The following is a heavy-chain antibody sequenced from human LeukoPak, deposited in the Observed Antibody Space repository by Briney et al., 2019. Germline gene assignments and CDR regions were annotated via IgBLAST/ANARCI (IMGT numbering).Heavy chain of an antibody. CDR2: IYYSGST. J-gene: IGHJ4*02. CDR1: GGTISGYY. Sequence: PSETLSLTCTVSGGTISGYYWSWIRQPPGKGLEWIGYIYYSGSTNYNPSLKSRVTISVDTSKNQFSLKLSSVTAADTAVYYCARGSSGWYYYFDYWGQGTLVTVSS. D-gene: IGHD6-19*01. V-gene: IGHV4-59*01. CDR3: ARGSSGWYYYFDY.